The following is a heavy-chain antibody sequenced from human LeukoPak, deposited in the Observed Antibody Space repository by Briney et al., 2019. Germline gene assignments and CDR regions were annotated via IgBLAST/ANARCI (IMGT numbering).Heavy chain of an antibody. Sequence: GGSLRLSCAASAFTFSDYYMSWIRQAPGKGLEWVSYISSSGSTIYYADSVKGRFTISRDNAKNSLYLQMNSLRAEDTAVYYCARDTGYSYGYGYYYYMDVWGKGTTVTVSS. D-gene: IGHD5-18*01. CDR2: ISSSGSTI. CDR3: ARDTGYSYGYGYYYYMDV. CDR1: AFTFSDYY. J-gene: IGHJ6*03. V-gene: IGHV3-11*04.